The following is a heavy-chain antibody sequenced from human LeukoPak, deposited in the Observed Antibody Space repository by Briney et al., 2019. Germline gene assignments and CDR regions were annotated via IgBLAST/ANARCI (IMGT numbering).Heavy chain of an antibody. CDR3: AKRRMAAGYLDY. J-gene: IGHJ4*02. Sequence: GGSLRLSCAVSGFTFSSYAMSWVRQAPGKGLEWVSAISGSGGSTYYADSVKGRFTISRDNSKNTLYLQMNSLRAEDTAVYYCAKRRMAAGYLDYWGQGTLVTVSS. D-gene: IGHD6-13*01. CDR2: ISGSGGST. CDR1: GFTFSSYA. V-gene: IGHV3-23*01.